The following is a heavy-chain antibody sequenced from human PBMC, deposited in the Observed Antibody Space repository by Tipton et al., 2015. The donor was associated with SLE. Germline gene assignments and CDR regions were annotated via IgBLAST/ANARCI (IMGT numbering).Heavy chain of an antibody. CDR2: AYYRSKWFD. Sequence: PGLVKPSQTLSLTCVISGDSISSNSVAWNWIRQSPSRGLEWLGRAYYRSKWFDDYALSLKGRITINPDPSSNQFSLQLRSLTPADSAVYYCVATGKAFDIWGQGTVVIVSS. D-gene: IGHD1-14*01. J-gene: IGHJ3*02. CDR3: VATGKAFDI. CDR1: GDSISSNSVA. V-gene: IGHV6-1*01.